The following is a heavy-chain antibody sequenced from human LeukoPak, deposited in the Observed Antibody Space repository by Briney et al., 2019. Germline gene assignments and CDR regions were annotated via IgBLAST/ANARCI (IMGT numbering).Heavy chain of an antibody. J-gene: IGHJ4*02. CDR2: IIPIFGTA. Sequence: ASVKVSCKASGGTFSSYAISWVRQAPGQGLEWMGGIIPIFGTANYAQKFQGRVTITADKSTSTAYMELSSLRSEDTAVYYCARDLWAGANYDLGYWGQGTLVTVSS. CDR3: ARDLWAGANYDLGY. D-gene: IGHD1-26*01. V-gene: IGHV1-69*06. CDR1: GGTFSSYA.